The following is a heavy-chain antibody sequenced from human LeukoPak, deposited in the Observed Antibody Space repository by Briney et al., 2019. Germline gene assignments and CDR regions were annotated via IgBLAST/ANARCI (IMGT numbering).Heavy chain of an antibody. CDR3: AKEPINSGSYTFDY. CDR1: GFIFENYG. D-gene: IGHD1-26*01. Sequence: GRSLRLSCAASGFIFENYGMHWVRQAPGQGLQWVAVISYDGSTKYYADSVKGRFTISRDNSKNTLYLQMNSLRAEDTAVYYCAKEPINSGSYTFDYWGQGTLVTVSS. CDR2: ISYDGSTK. V-gene: IGHV3-30*18. J-gene: IGHJ4*02.